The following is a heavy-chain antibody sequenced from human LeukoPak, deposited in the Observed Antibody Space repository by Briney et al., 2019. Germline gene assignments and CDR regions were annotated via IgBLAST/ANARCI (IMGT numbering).Heavy chain of an antibody. D-gene: IGHD2-8*01. CDR3: PREGCTNGVCYSAY. Sequence: AASVKVSCKASGYTFTGYYMHWVRQAPGQGLEWMGWINPNSGGTNYAQKFQGRVTMTRDTSISTAYMELSRLRSDDTAVYYCPREGCTNGVCYSAYWGQGTLVTVSS. V-gene: IGHV1-2*02. CDR1: GYTFTGYY. CDR2: INPNSGGT. J-gene: IGHJ4*02.